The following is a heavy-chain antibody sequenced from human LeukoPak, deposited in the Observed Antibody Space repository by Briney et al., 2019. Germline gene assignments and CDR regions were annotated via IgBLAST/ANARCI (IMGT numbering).Heavy chain of an antibody. V-gene: IGHV3-21*06. J-gene: IGHJ3*01. CDR2: IIGSGSEM. CDR3: AKVQSDIVGAMFFAFDV. Sequence: GGSLRLSCGVSGFTFNSYSMNWVRQAPGKGLEWVASIIGSGSEMFYADSLKGRFTISRDNSENSLYLQMNSLRVEDTAVYYCAKVQSDIVGAMFFAFDVWGQGTMVCVSS. D-gene: IGHD1-26*01. CDR1: GFTFNSYS.